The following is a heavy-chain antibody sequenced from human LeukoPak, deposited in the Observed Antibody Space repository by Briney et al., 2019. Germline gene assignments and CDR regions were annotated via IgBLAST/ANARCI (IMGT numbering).Heavy chain of an antibody. CDR1: GGSPSGYY. V-gene: IGHV4-4*07. D-gene: IGHD6-19*01. CDR3: ARDRYGSGWYYDY. J-gene: IGHJ4*02. Sequence: SETLSLTCAVYGGSPSGYYWSLIRQPAGKGLEWIGRIYTSGSTNYNPSLKSRVTMSVDTSKNQFSLKLSSVTAADTAVYYCARDRYGSGWYYDYWGQGTLVTVSS. CDR2: IYTSGST.